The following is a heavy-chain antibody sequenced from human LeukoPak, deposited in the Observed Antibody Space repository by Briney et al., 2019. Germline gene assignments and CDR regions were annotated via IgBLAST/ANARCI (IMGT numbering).Heavy chain of an antibody. D-gene: IGHD2-15*01. CDR2: IYPGDSDT. CDR3: ALKSRGYCSGGRCYIGY. CDR1: GYSFTNYW. V-gene: IGHV5-51*01. J-gene: IGHJ4*02. Sequence: GESLKISCKGSGYSFTNYWIGWVRQMPGKGLEWMGIIYPGDSDTRYSPSFQGQVTISADKFISTAYLQWSSLRASDSAMYYCALKSRGYCSGGRCYIGYWGQGTLVTVSS.